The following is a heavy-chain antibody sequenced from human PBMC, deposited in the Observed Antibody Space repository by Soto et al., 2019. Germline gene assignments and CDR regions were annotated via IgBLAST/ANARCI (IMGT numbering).Heavy chain of an antibody. CDR3: ARRYGYXXDY. D-gene: IGHD1-1*01. CDR2: IYNSGRT. V-gene: IGHV4-59*08. CDR1: GGSISSYY. J-gene: IGHJ4*02. Sequence: SETLSLTCTVSGGSISSYYWSWIRQPPGKGLEWIGYIYNSGRTNYNPSLKSRVTISVDTSKNQFSLKLSSVTAADTAVYYCARRYGYXXDYWGQGTLVTVSS.